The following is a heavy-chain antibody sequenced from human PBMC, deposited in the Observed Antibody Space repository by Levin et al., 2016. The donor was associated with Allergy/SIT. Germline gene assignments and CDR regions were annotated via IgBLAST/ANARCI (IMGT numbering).Heavy chain of an antibody. CDR2: LNSNGGNP. CDR1: GFTFNDYD. Sequence: GESLKISCAASGFTFNDYDMTWVRQAPGKGLEWVSGLNSNGGNPRYADSVKGRFIISRDNAKKSLYLQMNSLRAEDTAVYYCARGLGGYSSSWYFYYGMDVWGQGTTVTVSS. CDR3: ARGLGGYSSSWYFYYGMDV. J-gene: IGHJ6*02. D-gene: IGHD6-13*01. V-gene: IGHV3-20*04.